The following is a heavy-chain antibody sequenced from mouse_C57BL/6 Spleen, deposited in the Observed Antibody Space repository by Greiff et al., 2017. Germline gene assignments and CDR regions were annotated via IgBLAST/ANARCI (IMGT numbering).Heavy chain of an antibody. CDR2: INPSSGYP. CDR1: GYTFTSYT. Sequence: QVQLQQSGAELARPGASVKMSCKASGYTFTSYTMHWVKQRPGQGLEWIGYINPSSGYPKYNQKFKDKATLTAEQSSSTAYMQLSSLTSEDSAVYYGARGVYGSSFDYWGQGTTLTVSS. V-gene: IGHV1-4*01. D-gene: IGHD1-1*01. CDR3: ARGVYGSSFDY. J-gene: IGHJ2*01.